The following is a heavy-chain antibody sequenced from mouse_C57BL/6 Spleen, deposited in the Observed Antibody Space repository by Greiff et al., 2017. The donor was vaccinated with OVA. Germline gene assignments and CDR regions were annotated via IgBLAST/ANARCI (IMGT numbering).Heavy chain of an antibody. Sequence: QVQLKQPGAELVRPGSSVKLSCKASGYTFTSYWMHWVKQRPIQGLEWIGNIDPSDSETHYNQKFKDKATLTVDKSSSTAYMQLSSLTSEDSAVYYCARGYYGNYEGYFDYWGQGTTLTVSS. CDR3: ARGYYGNYEGYFDY. CDR1: GYTFTSYW. CDR2: IDPSDSET. V-gene: IGHV1-52*01. D-gene: IGHD2-1*01. J-gene: IGHJ2*01.